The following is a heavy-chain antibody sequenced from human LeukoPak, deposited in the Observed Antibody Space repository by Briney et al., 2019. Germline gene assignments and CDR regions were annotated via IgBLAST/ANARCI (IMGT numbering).Heavy chain of an antibody. Sequence: SETLSLTCTVSGGSISSSTYYWGWIRQPPGKGLEWIGSIYYSGTTYYNPSLKSRVTLSVDTSKNQFSLKLSSVTAADTAVFYCVLVHYGSGSYYGTPPGGDYWGQGTLVTVSS. CDR2: IYYSGTT. CDR3: VLVHYGSGSYYGTPPGGDY. V-gene: IGHV4-39*01. CDR1: GGSISSSTYY. J-gene: IGHJ4*02. D-gene: IGHD3-10*01.